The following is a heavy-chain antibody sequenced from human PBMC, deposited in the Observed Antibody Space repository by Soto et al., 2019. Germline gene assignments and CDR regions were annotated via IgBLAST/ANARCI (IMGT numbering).Heavy chain of an antibody. CDR3: AKVRGGYDSLCGYYFDX. CDR2: IYPGDSDI. J-gene: IGHJ4*02. Sequence: GEALKISCKGSGYSFTAYWIAWVRQMPGKGLELMVIIYPGDSDIRYSPSFQGQVTISADKSITTSFLQWSSLKASDTAMYYCAKVRGGYDSLCGYYFDXWGQGTLVTVSX. V-gene: IGHV5-51*01. CDR1: GYSFTAYW. D-gene: IGHD5-12*01.